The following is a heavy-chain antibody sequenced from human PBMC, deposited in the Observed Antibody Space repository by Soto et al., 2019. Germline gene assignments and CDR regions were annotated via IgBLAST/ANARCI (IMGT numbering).Heavy chain of an antibody. CDR2: ISYDGSNK. V-gene: IGHV3-30*18. Sequence: GGSLRLSCAASGFTFSSYGMHWVRQAPGKGLEWVAVISYDGSNKYYADSVRGRFTISRDNSKNTLYLQMNSLRAEDTAVYYGAKNRCCCDLRHLFDYCAQRTLVTGSS. D-gene: IGHD2-15*01. CDR1: GFTFSSYG. CDR3: AKNRCCCDLRHLFDY. J-gene: IGHJ4*02.